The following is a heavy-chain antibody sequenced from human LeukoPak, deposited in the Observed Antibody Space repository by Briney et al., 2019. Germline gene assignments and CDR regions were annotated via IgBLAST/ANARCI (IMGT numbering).Heavy chain of an antibody. D-gene: IGHD3-10*01. V-gene: IGHV4-34*01. CDR1: GGSFSGYY. Sequence: PSETLSLTCAVYGGSFSGYYWSWIRQPPGKGLEWIGEINHSGSTSYNPSLKSRVTISVDTSKNQFSLKLSSVTAADTAVYYCARGNGSGSYYKGRYYYGMDVWGKGTTVTVSS. CDR3: ARGNGSGSYYKGRYYYGMDV. J-gene: IGHJ6*04. CDR2: INHSGST.